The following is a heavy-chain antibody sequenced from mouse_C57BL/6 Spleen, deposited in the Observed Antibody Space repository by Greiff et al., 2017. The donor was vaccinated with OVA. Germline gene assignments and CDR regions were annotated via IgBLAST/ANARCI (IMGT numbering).Heavy chain of an antibody. V-gene: IGHV5-12*01. CDR1: GFTFSDYY. J-gene: IGHJ3*01. D-gene: IGHD2-5*01. Sequence: EVKLEESGGGLVQPGGSLKLSCAASGFTFSDYYMYWVRQTPEKRLEWVAYISNGGGSTYYPDTVKGRFTISRDNAKNTLYLQMSRLKSEDTAMYYCARHGYSNPFAYWGQGTLVTVSA. CDR2: ISNGGGST. CDR3: ARHGYSNPFAY.